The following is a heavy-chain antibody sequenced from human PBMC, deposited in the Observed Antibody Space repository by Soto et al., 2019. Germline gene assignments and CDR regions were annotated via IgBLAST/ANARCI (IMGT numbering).Heavy chain of an antibody. CDR3: ARSAQSYDFWSGYFRAFDI. D-gene: IGHD3-3*01. CDR2: ISYDGSNK. CDR1: GFTFSSYA. Sequence: QVQLVESGGGVVQPGRSLRLSCAASGFTFSSYAMHWVRQAPGKGLEWVAVISYDGSNKYYADSVKGRFTISRDNSKTTLYLQMNSLRAEDTAVYYCARSAQSYDFWSGYFRAFDIWGQGTMVTVSS. V-gene: IGHV3-30-3*01. J-gene: IGHJ3*02.